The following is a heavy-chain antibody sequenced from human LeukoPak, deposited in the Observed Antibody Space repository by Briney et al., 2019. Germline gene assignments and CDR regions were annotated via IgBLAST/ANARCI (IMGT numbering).Heavy chain of an antibody. D-gene: IGHD2-2*01. CDR1: GYTFTAYY. J-gene: IGHJ4*02. CDR2: INPNSGGT. Sequence: ASVTVSCKASGYTFTAYYKHWVRQAPGQGLEWMGWINPNSGGTNYAQKFQGRVTMTRDTSISTAYMELSRLRSDDTAVYYCARDRVVVPAAFDYWGQGTLVTVSS. V-gene: IGHV1-2*02. CDR3: ARDRVVVPAAFDY.